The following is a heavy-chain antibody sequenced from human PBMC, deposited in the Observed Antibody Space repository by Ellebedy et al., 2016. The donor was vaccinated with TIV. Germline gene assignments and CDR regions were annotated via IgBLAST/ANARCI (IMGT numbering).Heavy chain of an antibody. J-gene: IGHJ5*02. V-gene: IGHV4-34*01. D-gene: IGHD3-10*01. CDR1: GGVSLSGYQ. Sequence: MPSETLSLTCAVYGGVSLSGYQWSWIRLSPEKGLEWIGEINDYGTTNYNPSLKGRVPISVDTSTNQFSLKMTSVTTADTAIYYCARCYTGSNWFDPWGQGTLVTVSS. CDR3: ARCYTGSNWFDP. CDR2: INDYGTT.